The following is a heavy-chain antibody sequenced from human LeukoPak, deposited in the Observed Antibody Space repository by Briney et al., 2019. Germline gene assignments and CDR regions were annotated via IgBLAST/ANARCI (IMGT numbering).Heavy chain of an antibody. CDR2: IYGGST. Sequence: GGSLRLSCSASGFTVSDNYMTWVRQAPGKGLELVSIIYGGSTYYADSVKGRFTISRDNSKNTVYLQMNSLRAEDTAVYYCARDFEGVHRTTNSYTYYYYMDVWGKGTTVIVSS. CDR3: ARDFEGVHRTTNSYTYYYYMDV. V-gene: IGHV3-53*01. D-gene: IGHD2/OR15-2a*01. CDR1: GFTVSDNY. J-gene: IGHJ6*03.